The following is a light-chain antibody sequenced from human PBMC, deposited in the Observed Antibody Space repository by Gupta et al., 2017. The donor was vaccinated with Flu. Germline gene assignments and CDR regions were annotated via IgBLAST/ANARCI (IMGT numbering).Light chain of an antibody. Sequence: DIQMTQSPSTLSASVGDRVTITCRASQTISSWLAWYQQKPGKAPKLLIYKASSLESGVPSRFSGSGSGTEFTLTIISLQPDDIAAYYCQQDAAYPLTFGGGTKVEIK. J-gene: IGKJ4*01. CDR2: KAS. V-gene: IGKV1-5*03. CDR3: QQDAAYPLT. CDR1: QTISSW.